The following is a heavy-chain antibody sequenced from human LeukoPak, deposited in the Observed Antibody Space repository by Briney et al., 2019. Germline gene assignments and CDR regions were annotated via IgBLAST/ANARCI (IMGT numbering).Heavy chain of an antibody. D-gene: IGHD2-8*01. V-gene: IGHV4-61*02. Sequence: SQTLSLTCTVSGGSISSGSYFWSWIRQSAGRGLEWIGRIDSSGNTNYNPSLKSRVTMSLDTSKNQFSLKLSSVTAADTAVYYCAREALPNGVWRVGWFDPWGQGTLVTVFS. J-gene: IGHJ5*02. CDR1: GGSISSGSYF. CDR3: AREALPNGVWRVGWFDP. CDR2: IDSSGNT.